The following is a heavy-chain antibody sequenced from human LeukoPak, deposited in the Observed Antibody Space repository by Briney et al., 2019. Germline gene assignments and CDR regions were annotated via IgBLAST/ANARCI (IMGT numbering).Heavy chain of an antibody. J-gene: IGHJ6*03. V-gene: IGHV3-23*01. CDR1: GFTFNSYG. CDR2: ISSTGGTT. D-gene: IGHD1-26*01. CDR3: ARGPYSGTYGDTYYYFRHV. Sequence: PGGSLRLSCAASGFTFNSYGMSWVRQAPGKGLEWVSAISSTGGTTYYADSVKGRFTISRDNARNSLYLQMNSLRAEHTAVYYCARGPYSGTYGDTYYYFRHVWGKGTTVTISS.